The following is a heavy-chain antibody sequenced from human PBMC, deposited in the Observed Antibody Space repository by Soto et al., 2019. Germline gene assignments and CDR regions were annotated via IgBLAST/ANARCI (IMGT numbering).Heavy chain of an antibody. Sequence: PSETLSLTCAVYGGSFSGYYWSWIRQPPGKGLEWIGEINHSGSTNYNPSLKSRVTISVDTSKNQFSLKLSSVTAADTAVYYCARGRVTYYYGSGSDHRFDYWGQGTLVTVSS. CDR2: INHSGST. CDR1: GGSFSGYY. D-gene: IGHD3-10*01. CDR3: ARGRVTYYYGSGSDHRFDY. J-gene: IGHJ4*02. V-gene: IGHV4-34*01.